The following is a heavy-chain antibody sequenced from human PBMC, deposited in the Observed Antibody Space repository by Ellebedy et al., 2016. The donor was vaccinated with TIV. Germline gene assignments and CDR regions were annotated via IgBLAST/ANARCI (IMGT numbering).Heavy chain of an antibody. CDR1: GGSFSSYY. V-gene: IGHV4-34*01. D-gene: IGHD3-10*01. Sequence: SETLSLXXAVYGGSFSSYYWSWIRQPPGKGLEWIGEINHSGSTNYNPSLKSRVTISVDTSKNQFSLKLSSVTAADTAVYYCARGGRITMVRGVINDYWGQGTLVTVSS. CDR2: INHSGST. CDR3: ARGGRITMVRGVINDY. J-gene: IGHJ4*02.